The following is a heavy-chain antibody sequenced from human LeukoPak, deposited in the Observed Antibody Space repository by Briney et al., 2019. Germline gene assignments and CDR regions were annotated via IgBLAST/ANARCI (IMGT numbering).Heavy chain of an antibody. CDR2: MNPNSGNT. V-gene: IGHV1-8*01. CDR1: GYTFTSYD. D-gene: IGHD3-22*01. CDR3: AGLSLDYYDSSGYSRDY. J-gene: IGHJ4*02. Sequence: ASVKVSCKASGYTFTSYDINWVRQATGQGLEWMGWMNPNSGNTGYAQKFQGRVTMTRNTSISTAYMELSSLRSEDTAVYYCAGLSLDYYDSSGYSRDYWGQGTLVTVSS.